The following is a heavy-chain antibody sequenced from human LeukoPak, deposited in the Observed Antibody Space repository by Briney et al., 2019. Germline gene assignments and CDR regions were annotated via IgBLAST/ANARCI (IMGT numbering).Heavy chain of an antibody. CDR1: GYTFTTYA. CDR3: AKGQYSSGWYPFDY. V-gene: IGHV1-69*13. J-gene: IGHJ4*02. D-gene: IGHD6-19*01. Sequence: GASVKVSCKASGYTFTTYAISWVRQAPGQGLEWMGGIIPIFGTANYAQKFQGRVTITADESTSTAYMELSSLRSEDTAVYYCAKGQYSSGWYPFDYWGQGTLVTVSS. CDR2: IIPIFGTA.